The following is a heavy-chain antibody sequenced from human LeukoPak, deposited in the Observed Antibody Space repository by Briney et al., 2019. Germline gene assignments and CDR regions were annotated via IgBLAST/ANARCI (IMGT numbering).Heavy chain of an antibody. D-gene: IGHD3-22*01. J-gene: IGHJ4*02. CDR1: GGSISSYY. CDR3: VRQGTNSGYYLLDY. Sequence: MSSETLSLTCTVSGGSISSYYWSWIRQSPGKGLEWIGEVAHKGPTVYSPTLNRKYNPSFKSRVTMSVDPSKNQFSLKLTSVTVADTATYYCVRQGTNSGYYLLDYWGQGHLVIVSP. CDR2: VAHKGPTVYSPTLNR. V-gene: IGHV4-59*08.